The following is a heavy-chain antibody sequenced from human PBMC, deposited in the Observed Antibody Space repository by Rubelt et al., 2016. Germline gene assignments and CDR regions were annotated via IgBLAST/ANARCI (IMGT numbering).Heavy chain of an antibody. CDR2: IYSGGST. J-gene: IGHJ4*02. CDR3: ARGQLPRE. D-gene: IGHD2-2*01. Sequence: WVRQAPGKGLEWVSVIYSGGSTSYADSVKGRFTISRDNAKNTLYLQMNSLRAEDTAVYYCARGQLPREWGQGTLVTVSS. V-gene: IGHV3-53*01.